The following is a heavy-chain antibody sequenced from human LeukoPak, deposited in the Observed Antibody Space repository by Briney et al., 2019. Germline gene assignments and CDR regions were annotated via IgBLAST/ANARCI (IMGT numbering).Heavy chain of an antibody. J-gene: IGHJ5*02. CDR3: AKYGESSGYDLGS. V-gene: IGHV3-30*18. CDR1: GFTFSNYG. CDR2: ISYDGRNK. D-gene: IGHD5-12*01. Sequence: GGSLRLSCAASGFTFSNYGMHWARQAPGKGLEWVAVISYDGRNKFYGDSVKGRFTISRDNSKNTLDLQMSSLRPEDTAVYYCAKYGESSGYDLGSWGQGTLVSVSS.